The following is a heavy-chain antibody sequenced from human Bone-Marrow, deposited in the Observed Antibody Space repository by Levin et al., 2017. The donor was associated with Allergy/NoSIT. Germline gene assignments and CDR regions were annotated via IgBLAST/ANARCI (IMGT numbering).Heavy chain of an antibody. CDR3: AREDFWRGWGWFDP. CDR1: GGSISSYY. D-gene: IGHD3-3*01. J-gene: IGHJ5*02. CDR2: IYYSGST. Sequence: SETLSLTCTVSGGSISSYYWSWIRQPPGKGLEWIGYIYYSGSTNYNPSLKSRVTISVDTSKNQFSLKLSSVTAADTAVYYCAREDFWRGWGWFDPWGQGTLVTVSS. V-gene: IGHV4-59*01.